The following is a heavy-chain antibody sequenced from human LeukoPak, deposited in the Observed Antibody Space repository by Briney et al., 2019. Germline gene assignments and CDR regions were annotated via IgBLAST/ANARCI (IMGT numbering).Heavy chain of an antibody. J-gene: IGHJ3*02. D-gene: IGHD4-23*01. CDR1: GYSISSGYY. CDR3: ARDPYSGLDAYDI. Sequence: MTSETLSLTCTVSGYSISSGYYWGWIRQPPGKGLEWIGSIHHSGSTYYNPSPKSRVTISVDTSKNQFSLKLSSVTAADTAVYYCARDPYSGLDAYDIWGQGTMVTVSS. CDR2: IHHSGST. V-gene: IGHV4-38-2*02.